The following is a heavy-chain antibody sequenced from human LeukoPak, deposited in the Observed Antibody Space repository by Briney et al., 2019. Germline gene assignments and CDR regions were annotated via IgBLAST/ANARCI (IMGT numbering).Heavy chain of an antibody. CDR1: GGSFSGYY. CDR3: ARARYSYGYRPYYYYMDV. Sequence: SETLSLTCAVYGGSFSGYYWSWIRQPPGKGLEGIGEINHSGRTNYNPSLKSRVTISVDTSKNQSSLKLSAVTAADTAVYYCARARYSYGYRPYYYYMDVWGKGTTVTVSS. V-gene: IGHV4-34*01. D-gene: IGHD5-18*01. J-gene: IGHJ6*03. CDR2: INHSGRT.